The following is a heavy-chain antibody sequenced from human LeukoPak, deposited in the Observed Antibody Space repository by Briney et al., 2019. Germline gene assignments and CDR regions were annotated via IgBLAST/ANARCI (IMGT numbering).Heavy chain of an antibody. CDR2: ISPNSGGT. CDR3: AVLKRGETTVTTRGGWFDP. J-gene: IGHJ5*02. CDR1: GYTFTGYY. Sequence: GASVKVSCRASGYTFTGYYMHWVRQAPGQGLEWMGWISPNSGGTNYAQKFQGRVTMTRDTSISTAYMELSRLRSDDTAVYYCAVLKRGETTVTTRGGWFDPWGQGTLVTVSS. D-gene: IGHD4-17*01. V-gene: IGHV1-2*02.